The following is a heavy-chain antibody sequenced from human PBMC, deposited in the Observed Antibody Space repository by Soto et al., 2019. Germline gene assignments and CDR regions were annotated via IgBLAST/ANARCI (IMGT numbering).Heavy chain of an antibody. J-gene: IGHJ5*02. Sequence: GGSLRLSCAASGFTCSSYAMSWVCQAPGKGLEWVSAISGSGGSTYYADSVKGRFTISRDNSKDTLYLQMNSLRAEDTAVYYCARTGTIFGVVSPSSWGQGTLVTVSS. V-gene: IGHV3-23*01. CDR2: ISGSGGST. CDR1: GFTCSSYA. D-gene: IGHD3-3*01. CDR3: ARTGTIFGVVSPSS.